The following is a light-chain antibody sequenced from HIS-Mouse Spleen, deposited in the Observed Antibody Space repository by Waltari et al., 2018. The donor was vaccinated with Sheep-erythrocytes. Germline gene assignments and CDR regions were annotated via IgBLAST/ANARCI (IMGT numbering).Light chain of an antibody. Sequence: DIVMTQSPDSLAVSRGERATINCKSSQSVLYSSNNKNYLAWYQQKPGQPPKLLIYWASTRESGVPDRFSGSGSGTDFTLTISSLQAEDVAVYYCQQHYSSLTFGGGTKVEIK. CDR3: QQHYSSLT. CDR2: WAS. V-gene: IGKV4-1*01. CDR1: QSVLYSSNNKNY. J-gene: IGKJ4*01.